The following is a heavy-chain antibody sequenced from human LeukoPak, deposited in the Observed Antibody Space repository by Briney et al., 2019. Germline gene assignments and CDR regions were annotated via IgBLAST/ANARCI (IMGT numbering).Heavy chain of an antibody. J-gene: IGHJ4*02. CDR3: ARDRSELLVFDY. CDR2: IYTSGST. Sequence: SETLSLTCTVSGGSISSGSYYWSWIRQPAGTGLEWIGRIYTSGSTNYNPSLKSRVTISVDTSKNQFSLKLSSVTAADTAVYYCARDRSELLVFDYWGQGTLVTVSS. V-gene: IGHV4-61*02. D-gene: IGHD1-26*01. CDR1: GGSISSGSYY.